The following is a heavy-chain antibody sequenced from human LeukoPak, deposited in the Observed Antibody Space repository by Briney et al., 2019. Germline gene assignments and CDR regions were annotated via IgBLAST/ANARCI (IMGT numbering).Heavy chain of an antibody. Sequence: GGSLRLFCAASGFTFSSYEMNWVRQAPGKGLEWVSYISSSGSTIYYADSVEGRFTISRDNAKNSLYLQMNSLRAEDTAVYYCARGLGWFDPWGQGTLVTVSS. CDR1: GFTFSSYE. V-gene: IGHV3-48*03. CDR3: ARGLGWFDP. J-gene: IGHJ5*02. CDR2: ISSSGSTI.